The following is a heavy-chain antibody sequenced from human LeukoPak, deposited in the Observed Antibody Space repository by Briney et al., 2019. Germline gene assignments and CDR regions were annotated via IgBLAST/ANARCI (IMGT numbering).Heavy chain of an antibody. J-gene: IGHJ5*02. CDR3: ARDRWFDN. CDR1: GGSINGYF. CDR2: IYYTGST. Sequence: SETLSLTCSVSGGSINGYFWSWIRQPPGKGLEWIGYIYYTGSTNYNPSLKSRVTISLDTSKKQVSLKLSSVTAADTALYYCARDRWFDNWGQGTLVTVS. V-gene: IGHV4-59*01.